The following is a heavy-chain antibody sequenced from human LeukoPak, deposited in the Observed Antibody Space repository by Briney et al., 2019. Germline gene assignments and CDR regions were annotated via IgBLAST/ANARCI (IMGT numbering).Heavy chain of an antibody. CDR1: GFTFSSYW. CDR2: INSDGSST. D-gene: IGHD1-26*01. CDR3: ASGGGYVIDYGMDV. Sequence: GGSLRLSCAASGFTFSSYWMHWVRQAPGKGLVWVSRINSDGSSTTYADSVKGRFTISGDNAKNTLYLQMNSLRAEDTAVYYCASGGGYVIDYGMDVWGQGTTVTVSS. V-gene: IGHV3-74*01. J-gene: IGHJ6*02.